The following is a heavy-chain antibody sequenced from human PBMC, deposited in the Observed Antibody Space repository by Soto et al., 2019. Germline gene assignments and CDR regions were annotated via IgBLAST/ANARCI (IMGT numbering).Heavy chain of an antibody. CDR1: GGSISSYY. Sequence: QVQLQESGQGLVKPSETLYLTCTVSGGSISSYYWSWIRQPPGKGLEWIGYIYYSGSTNYNPSLKSRVTISVDTSKNKFSLKLSSVTAADTAVYYCARDIVVVPAASARAFDIWGPGTMVTVSS. J-gene: IGHJ3*02. CDR3: ARDIVVVPAASARAFDI. V-gene: IGHV4-59*01. D-gene: IGHD2-2*01. CDR2: IYYSGST.